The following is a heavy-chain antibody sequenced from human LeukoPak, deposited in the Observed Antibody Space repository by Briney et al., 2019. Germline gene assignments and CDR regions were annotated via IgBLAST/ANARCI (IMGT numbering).Heavy chain of an antibody. V-gene: IGHV4-34*01. Sequence: PGGSLRLSCAASGFTFSSYAMSWVRQAPGKGLEWIGEINHSGSTNYNPSLKSRVTISVDTSKNQFSLKLSSVTAADTAVYYCASGSLLLSYWGQGTLVTVSS. D-gene: IGHD3-10*01. J-gene: IGHJ4*02. CDR2: INHSGST. CDR3: ASGSLLLSY. CDR1: GFTFSSYA.